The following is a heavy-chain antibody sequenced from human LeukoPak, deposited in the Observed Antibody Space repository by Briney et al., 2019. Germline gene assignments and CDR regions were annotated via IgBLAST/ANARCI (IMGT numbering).Heavy chain of an antibody. Sequence: SETLSLTCTVSGGSLSSAGSYWSWVRHPPGKGLEWIGYIFYSGNSYYNPSLKSRLTISVDTSKNQFSLKLSSVTAADTAMYYCARLGYNDYVNYWGQGTLVTVSS. CDR1: GGSLSSAGSY. CDR3: ARLGYNDYVNY. J-gene: IGHJ4*02. D-gene: IGHD5-12*01. CDR2: IFYSGNS. V-gene: IGHV4-30-4*01.